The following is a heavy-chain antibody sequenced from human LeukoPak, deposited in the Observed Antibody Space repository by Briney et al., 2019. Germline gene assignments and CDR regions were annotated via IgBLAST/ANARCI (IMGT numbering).Heavy chain of an antibody. D-gene: IGHD3-10*01. J-gene: IGHJ4*02. CDR2: ISGSGGST. V-gene: IGHV3-23*01. CDR1: GFTFSSYA. CDR3: AKYYGSGTYYDY. Sequence: GGSLRLSCAASGFTFSSYAMSWVRQAPGKGLEWVSAISGSGGSTYYADSVKGRFTISRDNSRNTLYLQMNSLRAEDTAVYYCAKYYGSGTYYDYWGQGTLVTVSS.